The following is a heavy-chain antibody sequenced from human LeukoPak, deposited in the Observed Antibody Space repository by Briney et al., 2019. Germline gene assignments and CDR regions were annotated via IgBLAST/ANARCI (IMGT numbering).Heavy chain of an antibody. J-gene: IGHJ4*02. D-gene: IGHD4-17*01. CDR2: ISSSSSYI. V-gene: IGHV3-21*04. CDR3: AIAAVDYGDYYFDY. Sequence: GGSLRLSCAASGFTFSSYSMNWVRQAPGKGLEWVSSISSSSSYIYYADSVKGRFTISRDKAKNSLYLQMNSLRAEHTAVYYCAIAAVDYGDYYFDYWGQGTLVTVSS. CDR1: GFTFSSYS.